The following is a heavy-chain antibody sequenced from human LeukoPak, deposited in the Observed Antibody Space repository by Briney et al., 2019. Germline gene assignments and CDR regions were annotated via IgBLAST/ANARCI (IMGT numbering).Heavy chain of an antibody. CDR2: ISSDGSST. CDR3: ARTTGSKNAFDI. Sequence: PGGSLRLSCAASGFTFSSYWMHWVRQAPWKGLVWVSRISSDGSSTSYADSVKGRFTISRDNAKNTLYLQMNSLRAEDTAVYHCARTTGSKNAFDIWGQGTIVTVSS. CDR1: GFTFSSYW. V-gene: IGHV3-74*01. D-gene: IGHD1-26*01. J-gene: IGHJ3*02.